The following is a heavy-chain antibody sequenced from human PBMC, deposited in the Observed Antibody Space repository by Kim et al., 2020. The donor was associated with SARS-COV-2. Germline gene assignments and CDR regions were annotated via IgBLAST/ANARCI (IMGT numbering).Heavy chain of an antibody. D-gene: IGHD4-17*01. CDR2: ISWNSGSI. CDR3: AKDPTTGEGY. J-gene: IGHJ4*02. V-gene: IGHV3-9*01. CDR1: GFTFDDYA. Sequence: GGSLRLSCAASGFTFDDYAMHWVRQAPGKGLEWVSGISWNSGSIGYADSVKGRFTISRDNAKNSLYLQMNSLRAEDTALYYCAKDPTTGEGYWGQGTLVTVSS.